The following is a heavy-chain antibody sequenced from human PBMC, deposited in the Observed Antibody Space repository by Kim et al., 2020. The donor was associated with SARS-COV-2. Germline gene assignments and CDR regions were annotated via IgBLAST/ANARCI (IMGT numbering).Heavy chain of an antibody. CDR2: IISSGDTV. CDR3: ARGRGGNHQRSHWFDI. Sequence: GGSLRLSCAASGFAFNTQSMNWVRQTPRKGLEWVSSIISSGDTVYYADSVKGRFTISRDNAKNSLYLQMNSLRAEDTAVYYCARGRGGNHQRSHWFDIWGQGTLVTVSS. CDR1: GFAFNTQS. V-gene: IGHV3-48*04. J-gene: IGHJ5*02. D-gene: IGHD1-26*01.